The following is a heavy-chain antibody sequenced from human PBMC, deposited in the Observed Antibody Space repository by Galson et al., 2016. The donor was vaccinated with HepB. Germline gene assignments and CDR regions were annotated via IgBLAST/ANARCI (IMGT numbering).Heavy chain of an antibody. D-gene: IGHD2-21*01. J-gene: IGHJ3*02. CDR3: ARFVAPSDALDN. CDR2: INTYNSHT. CDR1: GYTFTSYG. Sequence: SVKVSCKASGYTFTSYGISWVRQAPGQGLEWMGWINTYNSHTEYVQSLQGRVTMTTDTSTSTAYMELCRLRSDDTAVYYCARFVAPSDALDNWGQGTLVTVSS. V-gene: IGHV1-18*04.